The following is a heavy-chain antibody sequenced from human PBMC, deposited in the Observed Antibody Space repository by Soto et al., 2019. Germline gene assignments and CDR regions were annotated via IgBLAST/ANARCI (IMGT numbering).Heavy chain of an antibody. V-gene: IGHV4-59*01. D-gene: IGHD3-9*01. CDR2: IYYSGST. CDR1: GGSISSYY. CDR3: ARGIHVDWLPLQEDYYYYMDV. J-gene: IGHJ6*03. Sequence: SETLSLTCTVSGGSISSYYWSWIRQPPGKGLEWIGYIYYSGSTNYNPSLKSRVTISVDTSKNQFSLKLRSVTAADTAVYYCARGIHVDWLPLQEDYYYYMDVWGKGTTVTVSS.